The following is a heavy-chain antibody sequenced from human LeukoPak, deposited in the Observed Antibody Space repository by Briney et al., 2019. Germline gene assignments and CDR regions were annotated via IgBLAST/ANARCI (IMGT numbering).Heavy chain of an antibody. Sequence: SETLSLTCAVSGGSISSGNYYWSWIRQHPGKGLEWIGYIYYSGSTYYSPSLKSRVTISVDTSKNQFSLKLSSVTAADTAVYYCARGAGQWLAYSPFDYWGQGTLVTVSS. V-gene: IGHV4-31*11. CDR1: GGSISSGNYY. D-gene: IGHD6-19*01. CDR3: ARGAGQWLAYSPFDY. CDR2: IYYSGST. J-gene: IGHJ4*02.